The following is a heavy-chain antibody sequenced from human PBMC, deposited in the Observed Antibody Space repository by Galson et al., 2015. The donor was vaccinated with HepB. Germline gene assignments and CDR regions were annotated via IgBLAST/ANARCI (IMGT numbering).Heavy chain of an antibody. CDR3: AKDLVDSSVLHAFDI. V-gene: IGHV3-30*18. J-gene: IGHJ3*02. D-gene: IGHD2-8*02. CDR1: GYTFTSYY. CDR2: ISYDGSNK. Sequence: SCKASGYTFTSYYMHWVRQAPGKGLEWVAVISYDGSNKYYADSVKGRFTISRDNSKNTLYLQMNSLRAEDTAVYYCAKDLVDSSVLHAFDIWGQGTMVTVSS.